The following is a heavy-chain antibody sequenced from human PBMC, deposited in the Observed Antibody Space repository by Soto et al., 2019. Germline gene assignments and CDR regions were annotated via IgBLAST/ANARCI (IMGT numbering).Heavy chain of an antibody. CDR1: GFTVSSNY. CDR3: ARSVEGHFDY. CDR2: ITSDTKTI. V-gene: IGHV3-48*02. Sequence: GGSLRLSCAASGFTVSSNYMSWVRQAPGKGLEWFSYITSDTKTIKYADSVKGRFTISRDNAKNSVYLQMNSLRDEDTAVYYCARSVEGHFDYWGQGTVVTVSS. D-gene: IGHD6-19*01. J-gene: IGHJ4*02.